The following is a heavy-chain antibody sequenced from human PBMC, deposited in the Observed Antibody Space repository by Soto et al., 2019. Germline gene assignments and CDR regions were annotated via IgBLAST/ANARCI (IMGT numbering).Heavy chain of an antibody. V-gene: IGHV4-34*01. J-gene: IGHJ4*02. CDR2: INHSGST. D-gene: IGHD3-3*01. CDR3: ARHKRITIVGVAPIRGIFDY. CDR1: CGSFSGYY. Sequence: SETLSLTCAVYCGSFSGYYWSWIRQPPGKGLEWIGEINHSGSTNYNPSLKSRVTISVDTSKNQFSLKLSSVTAADTAVYYCARHKRITIVGVAPIRGIFDYWGQGDLVTVSS.